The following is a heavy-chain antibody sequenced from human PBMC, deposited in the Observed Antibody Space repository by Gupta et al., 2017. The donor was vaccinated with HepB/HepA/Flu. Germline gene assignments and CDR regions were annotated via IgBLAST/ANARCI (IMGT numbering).Heavy chain of an antibody. CDR2: IDDTSNYI. CDR1: GFPFSIYS. Sequence: EVQLVESGGGLVKPGGSLRLSCAASGFPFSIYSMNWVRQAPGKGLEWVSSIDDTSNYIYYADSLKGRFTISRDNAKNSLYLQMNSLRAEDTGVYYCARGPSQYCSGSTCYDFDYWGQGTLVTVSS. D-gene: IGHD2-15*01. J-gene: IGHJ4*02. CDR3: ARGPSQYCSGSTCYDFDY. V-gene: IGHV3-21*01.